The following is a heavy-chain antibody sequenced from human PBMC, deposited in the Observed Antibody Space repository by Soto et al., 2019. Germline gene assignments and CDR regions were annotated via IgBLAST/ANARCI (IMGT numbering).Heavy chain of an antibody. CDR2: INPNSGGT. J-gene: IGHJ6*02. D-gene: IGHD2-15*01. Sequence: QVQLVQSGAEVKKPGASVKVSCKASGYTFTGYYMHWVRQAPGQGLEWMGWINPNSGGTNYAQKFQGWVTMTRDTSISTAYMELSRLSSDDTAVYYCARAYCSGGSCFSPNYYYYGMDVWGQGTTVIVSS. CDR1: GYTFTGYY. V-gene: IGHV1-2*04. CDR3: ARAYCSGGSCFSPNYYYYGMDV.